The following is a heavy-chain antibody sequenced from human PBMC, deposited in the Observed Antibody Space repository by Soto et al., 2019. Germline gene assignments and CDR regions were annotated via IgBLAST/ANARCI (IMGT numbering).Heavy chain of an antibody. V-gene: IGHV1-2*04. D-gene: IGHD4-17*01. J-gene: IGHJ5*02. CDR2: INPNSGGT. CDR3: ARDRGDYGTSPSWFDP. CDR1: GYTFTGYY. Sequence: ASVKVSCKASGYTFTGYYMHWVRQAPGQGLEWMGWINPNSGGTNYAQKFQGWVTMTRDTSISTAYMELSRLRSDDTVVFYCARDRGDYGTSPSWFDPWGQGTLVTVSS.